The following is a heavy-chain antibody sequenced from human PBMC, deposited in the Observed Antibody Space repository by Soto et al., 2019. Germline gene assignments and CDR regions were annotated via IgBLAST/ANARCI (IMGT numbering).Heavy chain of an antibody. CDR3: ARAVYYYYGMDV. D-gene: IGHD6-19*01. J-gene: IGHJ6*02. CDR1: GYTFTSYY. V-gene: IGHV1-46*01. Sequence: ASVKVSFKASGYTFTSYYMHWLRQAPGQGLEWMGIINPSGGSTSYAQKFQGRVTMTRDTSTSTVYMELSSLRSEDTAVYYCARAVYYYYGMDVWGQGTTVTVSS. CDR2: INPSGGST.